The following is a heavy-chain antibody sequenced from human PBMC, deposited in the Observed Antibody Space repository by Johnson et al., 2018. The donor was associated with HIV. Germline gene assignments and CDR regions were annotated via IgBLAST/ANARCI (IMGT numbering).Heavy chain of an antibody. J-gene: IGHJ3*02. CDR1: GFTFDDYA. CDR2: LSWNGGTI. D-gene: IGHD1-1*01. CDR3: AREGTLGAFDI. Sequence: VQLVESGGGLIQPGTSLRLSCAASGFTFDDYAMHWVRQIPGKGLECISGLSWNGGTIGYADSVKGRFTISRDNAKSSRYLQMNSLRAEDTAVYYCAREGTLGAFDIWGQGTMVTVSA. V-gene: IGHV3-9*01.